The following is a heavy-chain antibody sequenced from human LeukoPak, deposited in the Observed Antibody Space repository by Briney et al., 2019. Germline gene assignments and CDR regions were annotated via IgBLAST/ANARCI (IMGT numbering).Heavy chain of an antibody. J-gene: IGHJ5*02. D-gene: IGHD3-10*01. V-gene: IGHV4-39*01. CDR1: GGSISSNSYY. CDR2: IYYSGST. CDR3: ATHYGSGPMNWFDP. Sequence: PSETLSLTCTVSGGSISSNSYYWGWIRQPPGKGLEWIESIYYSGSTYYNPSLKSRATISVDTSKNHFSLKVSFVTAADTAVYYCATHYGSGPMNWFDPWGQGTLVTVSS.